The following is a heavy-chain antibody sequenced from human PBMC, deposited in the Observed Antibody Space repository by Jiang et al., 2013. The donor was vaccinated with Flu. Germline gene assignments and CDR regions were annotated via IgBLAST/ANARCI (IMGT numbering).Heavy chain of an antibody. J-gene: IGHJ6*03. Sequence: VQLVESGGGLVQPGGSLKLSCAASGFTFSGSAMHWVRQASGKGLEWVGRIRSKANSYATAYAASVKGRFTISRDDSKNTAYLQMNSLKTEDTAVYYCNHQGTRGQSYYMDVWGKGTTVTVSS. V-gene: IGHV3-73*01. D-gene: IGHD1/OR15-1a*01. CDR3: NHQGTRGQSYYMDV. CDR2: IRSKANSYAT. CDR1: GFTFSGSA.